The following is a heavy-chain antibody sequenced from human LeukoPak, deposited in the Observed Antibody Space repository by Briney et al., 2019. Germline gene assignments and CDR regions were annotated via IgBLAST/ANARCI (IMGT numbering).Heavy chain of an antibody. V-gene: IGHV1-2*02. CDR2: INPNSGGT. Sequence: ASVKVSCKASGYTFTGYYMHWVRQAPGQGLEWMGWINPNSGGTNYAQKFQGRVTMTTDTSTSTAYMELRSLRSDDTAVYYCTVAATDRGLYYFDYWGQGTLVTVSS. D-gene: IGHD2-15*01. CDR3: TVAATDRGLYYFDY. J-gene: IGHJ4*02. CDR1: GYTFTGYY.